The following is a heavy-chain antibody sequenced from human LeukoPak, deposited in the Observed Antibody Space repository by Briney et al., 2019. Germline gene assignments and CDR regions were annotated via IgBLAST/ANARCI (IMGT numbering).Heavy chain of an antibody. Sequence: GASVKVSCKASGGTFISYAISWVRQAPGQGLEWMGGIIPIFGTANYAQKLQGRVTMTTDTSTSTAYMELRSLRSDDTAVYYCARDWEVAIHRPIDYWGQGTLVTVSS. CDR1: GGTFISYA. D-gene: IGHD5-12*01. J-gene: IGHJ4*02. CDR3: ARDWEVAIHRPIDY. CDR2: IIPIFGTA. V-gene: IGHV1-69*05.